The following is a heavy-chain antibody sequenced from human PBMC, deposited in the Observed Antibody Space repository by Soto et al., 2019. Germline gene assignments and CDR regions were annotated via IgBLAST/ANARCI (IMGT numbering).Heavy chain of an antibody. D-gene: IGHD4-17*01. J-gene: IGHJ6*02. CDR3: ARSLGEPVYGDPGYFGMDV. Sequence: QLQLVESGGGLVQPGRSRRLSCAASGFTFSSYGMNWVRQAPGKGLEWVAVISYDGSRKNYADSLKARFTISRDNSKNTLYLQVNSLTGDDTAVYYCARSLGEPVYGDPGYFGMDVWGRGTTVIVSS. CDR2: ISYDGSRK. V-gene: IGHV3-30*03. CDR1: GFTFSSYG.